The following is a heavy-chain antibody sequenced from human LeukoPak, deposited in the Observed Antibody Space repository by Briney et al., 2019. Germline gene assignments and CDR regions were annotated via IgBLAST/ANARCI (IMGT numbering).Heavy chain of an antibody. Sequence: GGSLRLSCAASGFTFSDYYMSWIRQAAGKGLEWVSYISSSGSTIYYADSVKGRFTISRDNAKNSLYLQMNSLRAEDTAVYYCASRNQWLETGDAFDIWGQGTMVTVSS. CDR3: ASRNQWLETGDAFDI. D-gene: IGHD6-19*01. V-gene: IGHV3-11*01. CDR1: GFTFSDYY. J-gene: IGHJ3*02. CDR2: ISSSGSTI.